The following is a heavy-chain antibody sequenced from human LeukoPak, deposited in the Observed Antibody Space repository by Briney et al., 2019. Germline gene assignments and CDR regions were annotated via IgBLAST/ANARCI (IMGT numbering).Heavy chain of an antibody. CDR1: GYTFTTYV. D-gene: IGHD1-14*01. Sequence: ASVNVSCKPSGYTFTTYVISCGPQSPRQRLEWMGWIRAYNGKTNYAQTLQGRVTMTTDTSTTTAYMELRSLRSDETAVYYCARGVVNPDSWGQGTLVTVCS. CDR3: ARGVVNPDS. CDR2: IRAYNGKT. J-gene: IGHJ4*02. V-gene: IGHV1-18*01.